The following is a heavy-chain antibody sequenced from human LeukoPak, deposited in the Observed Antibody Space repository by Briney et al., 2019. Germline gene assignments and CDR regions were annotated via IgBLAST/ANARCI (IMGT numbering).Heavy chain of an antibody. D-gene: IGHD3-22*01. CDR1: GFTFSSYA. CDR3: ARGGYDSIDY. CDR2: IRYDGSNK. J-gene: IGHJ4*02. Sequence: PGGSLRLSCAASGFTFSSYAMHWVRQAPGKGLEWVAFIRYDGSNKYYADSVKGRFTISRDNAKNSLYLQMNSLRAEDTAVYYCARGGYDSIDYWGQGTLVTVSS. V-gene: IGHV3-30*02.